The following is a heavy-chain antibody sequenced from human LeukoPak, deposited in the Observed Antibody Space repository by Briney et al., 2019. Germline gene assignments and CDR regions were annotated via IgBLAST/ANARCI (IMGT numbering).Heavy chain of an antibody. V-gene: IGHV3-48*02. CDR1: GVTFSDYS. CDR3: AREEAQVATMLNWFDP. CDR2: ISRSSSTI. Sequence: GGSLRLSCAASGVTFSDYSMNWVRQAPGKGLEWVSYISRSSSTIYYADSVKGRFTISRDNARSSLYLQMNSLRDEDTAVYYCAREEAQVATMLNWFDPWGQGTLVTVSS. J-gene: IGHJ5*02. D-gene: IGHD5-12*01.